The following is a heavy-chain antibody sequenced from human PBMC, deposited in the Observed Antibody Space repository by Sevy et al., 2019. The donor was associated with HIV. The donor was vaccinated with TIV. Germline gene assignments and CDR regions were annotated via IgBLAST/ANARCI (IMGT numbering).Heavy chain of an antibody. D-gene: IGHD3-9*01. J-gene: IGHJ6*02. CDR3: ARDEFSILGTILPLGMDV. Sequence: GGSLRLSCAASGFTFSSYAMHWVRQAPGKGLEWVAVISYDGSNKYYADSVKGRFTISRDNSKNTLYLQMNGLRAEDTAVYYCARDEFSILGTILPLGMDVWGQGTTVTVSS. CDR2: ISYDGSNK. CDR1: GFTFSSYA. V-gene: IGHV3-30-3*01.